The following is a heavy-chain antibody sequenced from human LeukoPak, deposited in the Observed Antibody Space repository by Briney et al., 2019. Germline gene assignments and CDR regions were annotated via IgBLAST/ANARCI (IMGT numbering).Heavy chain of an antibody. J-gene: IGHJ3*02. D-gene: IGHD4-23*01. Sequence: PGGSLRLSCAASGFTFVDYVMSWVRQVPGRGLEWVSCINWNGGNTHFADSLKGRFTISRDNAKNSLYLQMNSLRAEDTDLYYCTRDGVGVYGGNSGLDIWGQGTMVTVSS. CDR1: GFTFVDYV. V-gene: IGHV3-20*04. CDR3: TRDGVGVYGGNSGLDI. CDR2: INWNGGNT.